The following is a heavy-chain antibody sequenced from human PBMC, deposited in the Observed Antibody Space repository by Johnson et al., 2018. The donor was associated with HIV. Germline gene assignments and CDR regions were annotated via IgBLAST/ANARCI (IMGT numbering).Heavy chain of an antibody. CDR2: ISYDGSNK. D-gene: IGHD6-13*01. V-gene: IGHV3-30*04. CDR3: ASGWGIAASDAFDI. CDR1: GFTFSS. J-gene: IGHJ3*02. Sequence: QVQLVKSGGGLLPPGGSLRLSCAASGFTFSSMHWDRQAPGKGLEWVAVISYDGSNKYYADSVKGRFTISRDNAKNSLYLQMNSLRAEDTAVYYCASGWGIAASDAFDIWGQGTMVIVSS.